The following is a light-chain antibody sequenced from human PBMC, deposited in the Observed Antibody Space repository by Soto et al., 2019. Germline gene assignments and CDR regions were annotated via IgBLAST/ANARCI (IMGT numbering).Light chain of an antibody. Sequence: DIQMTQSPSTLSASVGDRVTITCRASQSVSSWLAWYQQRPGNAPNLLIYKASSLESGVPSRFSGSGSGTEFTLTVSSLQPDDFATDDCQQYYSYPLTFGGGTKVEIK. J-gene: IGKJ4*01. CDR2: KAS. V-gene: IGKV1-5*03. CDR3: QQYYSYPLT. CDR1: QSVSSW.